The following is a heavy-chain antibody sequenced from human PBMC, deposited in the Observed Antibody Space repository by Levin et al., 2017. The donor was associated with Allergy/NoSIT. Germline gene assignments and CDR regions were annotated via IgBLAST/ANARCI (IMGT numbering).Heavy chain of an antibody. CDR3: AGHFSMSRSYGNYGLDV. CDR1: GFIFNNYA. J-gene: IGHJ6*02. V-gene: IGHV3-30-3*01. CDR2: IAHDGTKK. Sequence: PGGSLRLSCAASGFIFNNYAMHWVRQAPGKGLEWVAVIAHDGTKKYYADSVKGRLTIPRDDSKSTLYLEMNSLRDEDTAVYYCAGHFSMSRSYGNYGLDVWGQGTTVTVSS. D-gene: IGHD3-16*01.